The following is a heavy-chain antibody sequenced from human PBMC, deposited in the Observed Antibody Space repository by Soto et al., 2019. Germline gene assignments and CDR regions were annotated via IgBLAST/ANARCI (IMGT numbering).Heavy chain of an antibody. CDR2: ISGSGGST. D-gene: IGHD3-3*01. Sequence: VGSLRLSCAASGFTFSSYAMSWVRQAPGKGLEWVSAISGSGGSTYYADSVKGRFTISRDNSKNTLYLQMNSLRAEDTAVYYCAKDLTAYDFWSGYYTGYYYYGMDVWGQGTTVTVSS. V-gene: IGHV3-23*01. J-gene: IGHJ6*02. CDR3: AKDLTAYDFWSGYYTGYYYYGMDV. CDR1: GFTFSSYA.